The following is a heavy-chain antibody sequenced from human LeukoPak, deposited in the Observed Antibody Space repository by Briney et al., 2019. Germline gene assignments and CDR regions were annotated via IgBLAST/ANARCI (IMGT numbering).Heavy chain of an antibody. V-gene: IGHV4-59*01. CDR3: ARVSRYFDWLRGSENWFDP. D-gene: IGHD3-9*01. J-gene: IGHJ5*02. CDR2: IYYSGST. Sequence: SETLSLTCAVYGGSFSSYYWSWIRQPPGKGLEWIGYIYYSGSTNYNPSLKSRVTISVDTSKNQFSLKLSSVTAADTAVYYCARVSRYFDWLRGSENWFDPWGQGTLVTVSS. CDR1: GGSFSSYY.